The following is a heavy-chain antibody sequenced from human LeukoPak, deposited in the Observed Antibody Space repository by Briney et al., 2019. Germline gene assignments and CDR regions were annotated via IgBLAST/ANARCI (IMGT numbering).Heavy chain of an antibody. CDR1: GYSFTSYW. J-gene: IGHJ5*02. V-gene: IGHV5-10-1*01. CDR2: IDPSDSYT. D-gene: IGHD2-8*01. Sequence: GESLRISCKGSGYSFTSYWISWVRQMPGKGLEWMGRIDPSDSYTNYSPSFQGHVTISADKSISTAYLQWSSLKASDTAMYYCARGFCTIDNCDNWFDPWGQGTLVTVSS. CDR3: ARGFCTIDNCDNWFDP.